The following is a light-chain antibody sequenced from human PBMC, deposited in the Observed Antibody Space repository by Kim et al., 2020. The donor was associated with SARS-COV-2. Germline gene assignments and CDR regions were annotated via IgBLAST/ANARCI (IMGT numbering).Light chain of an antibody. CDR2: DAS. V-gene: IGKV3-11*01. CDR1: QSINIY. J-gene: IGKJ4*01. Sequence: EIVLTQSPATLSLSPGERATLSCRASQSINIYLAWYQQKPGQAPRLLIYDASNRATGIPARFTGSGSGTDFSLTISSLEPGDFAVYYCQQRNNRLLTFGGGTEVDIK. CDR3: QQRNNRLLT.